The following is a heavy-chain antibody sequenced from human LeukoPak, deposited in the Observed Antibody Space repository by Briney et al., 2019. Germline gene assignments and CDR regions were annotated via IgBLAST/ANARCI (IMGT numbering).Heavy chain of an antibody. CDR3: ARNPAGIGDY. J-gene: IGHJ4*01. V-gene: IGHV3-48*02. CDR2: ISSGSRII. CDR1: GFTFSTYN. D-gene: IGHD1-26*01. Sequence: RGSPRLSCAASGFTFSTYNMNWVRQAPGKGLEWVSFISSGSRIIYYADSVKGRFTVSRDNAKNSLYLQMNSLRDEDTAVYYCARNPAGIGDYWGPGSLCTVSS.